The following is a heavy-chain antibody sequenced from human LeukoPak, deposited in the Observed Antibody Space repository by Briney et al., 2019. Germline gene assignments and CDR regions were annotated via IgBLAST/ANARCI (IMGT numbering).Heavy chain of an antibody. CDR3: AKGVVTRNDAFDI. D-gene: IGHD2-21*02. CDR2: IYYTGST. V-gene: IGHV4-39*07. Sequence: SETLSLTCTVSGGSISSSSYYWGWIRQPPGKGLEWIGSIYYTGSTYYNPSLKSRVTISVDTSKNQFSLKLSSVTAADTAVYYCAKGVVTRNDAFDIWGQGTMVTVSS. J-gene: IGHJ3*02. CDR1: GGSISSSSYY.